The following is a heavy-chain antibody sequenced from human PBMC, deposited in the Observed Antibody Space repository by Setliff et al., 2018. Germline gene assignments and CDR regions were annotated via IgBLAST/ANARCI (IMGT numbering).Heavy chain of an antibody. Sequence: GGSLRLSCAASGFTFSSYWMSWVRQAPGKGLEWVANIKQDGSEKYYVDSVKGRFTISRDNAKNSLYLHMNSLRAEDTAVYYCARARGSSWLFYYMDVWGQGTMVTVSS. CDR1: GFTFSSYW. D-gene: IGHD6-13*01. CDR2: IKQDGSEK. J-gene: IGHJ6*03. CDR3: ARARGSSWLFYYMDV. V-gene: IGHV3-7*01.